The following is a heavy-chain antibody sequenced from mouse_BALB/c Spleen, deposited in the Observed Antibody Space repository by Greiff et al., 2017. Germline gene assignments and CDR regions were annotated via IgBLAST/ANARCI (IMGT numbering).Heavy chain of an antibody. J-gene: IGHJ4*01. CDR3: ARMPLITTNAMDY. Sequence: QVQLKESGPGLVAPSQSLSITCTVSGFSLTGYGVNWVRQPPGKGLEWLGMIWGDGSTDYNSALKSRLSISKDNSKSQVFLKMNSLQTDDTAMYYCARMPLITTNAMDYWGQGTSVTVSS. V-gene: IGHV2-6-7*01. CDR1: GFSLTGYG. D-gene: IGHD1-1*01. CDR2: IWGDGST.